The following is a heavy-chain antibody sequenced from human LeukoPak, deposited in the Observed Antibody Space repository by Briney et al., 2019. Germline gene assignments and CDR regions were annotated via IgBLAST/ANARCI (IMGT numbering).Heavy chain of an antibody. D-gene: IGHD3-9*01. J-gene: IGHJ4*02. Sequence: GGSLRLSCAASGFTFSSYAMHWVRQAPGKGLEWVSAISSSGGSTYYADSVKGRFTISRDNSKNTLYLQMNSLRAEDTAVYYCAKDGRSGVLRYFDWGQGTLVTVSS. CDR1: GFTFSSYA. CDR2: ISSSGGST. V-gene: IGHV3-23*01. CDR3: AKDGRSGVLRYFD.